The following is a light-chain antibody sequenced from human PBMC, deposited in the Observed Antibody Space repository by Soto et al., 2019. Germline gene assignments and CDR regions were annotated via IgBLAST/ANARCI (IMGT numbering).Light chain of an antibody. CDR1: SSDVGGYNY. CDR3: SSYTSSSTLLYV. CDR2: DVS. V-gene: IGLV2-14*01. J-gene: IGLJ1*01. Sequence: QSALTQPASVSGSPGQSITISCTGTSSDVGGYNYVSWYQQHPGKAPKLMIYDVSNRPSGVSNRFSGSKSGNTASLTISGLQAEDEADYYCSSYTSSSTLLYVFGTWTKRTVL.